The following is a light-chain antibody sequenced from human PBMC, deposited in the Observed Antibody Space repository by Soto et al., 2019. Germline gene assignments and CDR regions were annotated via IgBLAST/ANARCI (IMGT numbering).Light chain of an antibody. Sequence: DFQMTQSPSSLSASVGDRVTITCRASQDFSDHLAWYQHKPGKVPKLLLYEASTLQSGAPSRFSGGGFGTDFTLTISSLQPEDVAIYYCQRYNRTPRTFGQGTKVELK. CDR1: QDFSDH. V-gene: IGKV1-27*01. J-gene: IGKJ1*01. CDR3: QRYNRTPRT. CDR2: EAS.